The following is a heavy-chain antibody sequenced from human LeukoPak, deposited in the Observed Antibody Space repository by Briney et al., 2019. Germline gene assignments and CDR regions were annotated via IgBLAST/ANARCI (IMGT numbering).Heavy chain of an antibody. CDR3: ARAYLGPPFDY. CDR1: GYTFTSYY. J-gene: IGHJ4*02. CDR2: INPSGGTT. D-gene: IGHD3-10*01. V-gene: IGHV1-46*01. Sequence: ASVKVSCKASGYTFTSYYMHWVRQAPGQGLEWMGIINPSGGTTSYAQKFQGRVTMTRDTSTSTVYMELSSLRSEDTAVYYCARAYLGPPFDYWGQGTLVTVSS.